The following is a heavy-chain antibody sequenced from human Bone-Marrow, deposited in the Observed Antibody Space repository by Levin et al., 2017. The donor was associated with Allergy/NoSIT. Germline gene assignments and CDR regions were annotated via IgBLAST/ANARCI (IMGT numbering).Heavy chain of an antibody. CDR3: ARDGVRLRFLDTMNWFDP. Sequence: GESLKISCAASGFTFSDYAINWVRQAPGRGLEWVSGIGGSGYSTDYADSVKGRFTISRDNSKKTVYLQMNSLRGDDTAVYYCARDGVRLRFLDTMNWFDPWGKGTLVTVSS. D-gene: IGHD3-3*01. CDR2: IGGSGYST. J-gene: IGHJ5*02. V-gene: IGHV3-23*01. CDR1: GFTFSDYA.